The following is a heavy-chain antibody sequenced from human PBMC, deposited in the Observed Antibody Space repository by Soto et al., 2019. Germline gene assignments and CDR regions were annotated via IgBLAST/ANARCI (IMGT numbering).Heavy chain of an antibody. CDR3: ARDLWGVGVPGP. CDR1: GFTFSSYS. V-gene: IGHV3-48*01. CDR2: ISTSSSTI. Sequence: EVQLVESGGGLVQPGGSLRLSCAASGFTFSSYSMNWVRQAPGKGREWVSYISTSSSTIYYADSVKGRFTISRDNAKNSLYLQMNSLRAEDTAVYYCARDLWGVGVPGPWGQGTLVTVSS. J-gene: IGHJ5*02. D-gene: IGHD3-16*01.